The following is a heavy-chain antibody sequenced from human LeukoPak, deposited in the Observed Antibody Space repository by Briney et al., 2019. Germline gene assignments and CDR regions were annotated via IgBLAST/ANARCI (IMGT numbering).Heavy chain of an antibody. CDR2: ISWNSANT. V-gene: IGHV3-9*01. J-gene: IGHJ4*02. D-gene: IGHD6-13*01. CDR1: GFNFNDYA. CDR3: VRMYSSSWYVDY. Sequence: GGSLRLSCAASGFNFNDYAMHWVRQGPGKGLEWVSGISWNSANTGYADSVKGRFIISRDNAKNSLYLLMNSLRSEDTALYYCVRMYSSSWYVDYWGQGILVTVSS.